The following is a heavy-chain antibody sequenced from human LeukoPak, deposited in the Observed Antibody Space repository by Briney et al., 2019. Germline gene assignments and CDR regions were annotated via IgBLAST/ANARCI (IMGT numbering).Heavy chain of an antibody. J-gene: IGHJ4*02. CDR2: ISNNGDHT. CDR3: VKATVTSSYFDYFDS. D-gene: IGHD4-17*01. V-gene: IGHV3-64D*09. CDR1: GFSFSICS. Sequence: GGSLRLSCSASGFSFSICSMHWVRLAPGKGLEYVSAISNNGDHTNYADSVKGRFTISRDNSKNTLYLQMSSLRAEDTAVYYCVKATVTSSYFDYFDSWGQGTRVTVSS.